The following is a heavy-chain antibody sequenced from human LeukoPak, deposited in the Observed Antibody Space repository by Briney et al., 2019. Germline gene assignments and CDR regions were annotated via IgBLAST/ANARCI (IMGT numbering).Heavy chain of an antibody. J-gene: IGHJ4*02. CDR1: GGSISSYY. CDR3: ARRGYFGY. Sequence: PSETLSLTCTVSGGSISSYYWTWIRQPAGKGLEWIGRIYSSGNTNYNPSLKSRVTISVDTSRNQFSLKLSSVTAADTAVYYCARRGYFGYWGQGTLVTVSS. CDR2: IYSSGNT. V-gene: IGHV4-4*07.